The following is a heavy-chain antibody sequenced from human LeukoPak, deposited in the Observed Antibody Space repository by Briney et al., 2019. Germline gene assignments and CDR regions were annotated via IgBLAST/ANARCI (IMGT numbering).Heavy chain of an antibody. D-gene: IGHD3-16*01. Sequence: GGSLILSCAASGFTFSSYAMSWVRPAPGKGLEWVSAISGSGGSTYYADSVKGRFTISRDNAKNSLYLQMNSLRAEDTAVYYCARDPLGGDAFDIWGQGTMVTVSS. V-gene: IGHV3-23*01. CDR1: GFTFSSYA. CDR3: ARDPLGGDAFDI. CDR2: ISGSGGST. J-gene: IGHJ3*02.